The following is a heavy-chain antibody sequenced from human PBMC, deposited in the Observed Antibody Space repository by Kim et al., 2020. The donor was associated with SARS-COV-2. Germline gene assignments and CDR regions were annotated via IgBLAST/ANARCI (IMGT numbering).Heavy chain of an antibody. D-gene: IGHD5-12*01. Sequence: TNYNPSLNSRVTISVDTAKNQVSLKLSSVTAADTAVYYCARDGGGSSFDYWGQGTLVTVSS. CDR2: T. V-gene: IGHV4-59*01. J-gene: IGHJ4*02. CDR3: ARDGGGSSFDY.